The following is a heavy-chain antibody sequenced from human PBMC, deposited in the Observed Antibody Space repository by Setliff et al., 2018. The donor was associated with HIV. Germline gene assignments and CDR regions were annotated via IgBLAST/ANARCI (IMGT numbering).Heavy chain of an antibody. D-gene: IGHD3-10*01. Sequence: PGGSLRLSCAASGFMFSSYGMHWVRQAPGKGLEHISGISSDGGSMYYADSVRGRFTISRDNSKNTLYLQMDSLRSEDTAVYYCAREYGPYPYYFNYWGQGTLVTVSS. V-gene: IGHV3-64*02. CDR2: ISSDGGSM. J-gene: IGHJ4*02. CDR3: AREYGPYPYYFNY. CDR1: GFMFSSYG.